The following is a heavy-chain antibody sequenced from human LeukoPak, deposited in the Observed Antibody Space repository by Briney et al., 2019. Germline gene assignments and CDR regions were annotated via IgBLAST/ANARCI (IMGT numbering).Heavy chain of an antibody. V-gene: IGHV3-7*01. J-gene: IGHJ6*03. CDR3: AREGQGYYYYNMDV. Sequence: GGSLRLSCAASGFTFSSYAMHWVRQPPGKGLEWVASIKQDESEKHYAASVKGRFTISRDNVRKSLYLQMNSLRAEDTAVFYCAREGQGYYYYNMDVWGKGTKVIVSS. CDR1: GFTFSSYA. CDR2: IKQDESEK.